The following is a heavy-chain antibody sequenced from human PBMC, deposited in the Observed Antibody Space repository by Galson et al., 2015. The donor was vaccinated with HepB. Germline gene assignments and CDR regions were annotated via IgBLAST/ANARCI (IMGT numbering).Heavy chain of an antibody. Sequence: LSLTCTVSGGSISSSGYYWGWIRQPPGKGLEWIGSIYYRGSTFYSPSLKSRVTISVDTSKNHFSLKLRSVTAADTAVYYCARSFRGDGTDVGGQGTTVTVSS. V-gene: IGHV4-39*07. CDR3: ARSFRGDGTDV. CDR1: GGSISSSGYY. D-gene: IGHD3-10*01. CDR2: IYYRGST. J-gene: IGHJ6*02.